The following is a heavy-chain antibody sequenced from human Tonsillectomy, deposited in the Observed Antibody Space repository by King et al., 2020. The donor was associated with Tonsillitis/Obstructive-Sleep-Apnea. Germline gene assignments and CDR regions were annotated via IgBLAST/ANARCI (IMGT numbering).Heavy chain of an antibody. CDR2: RSYLCRP. CDR1: GGSVSSGSSS. Sequence: VPLQQSGPGLVNPSEPLSLTCTVSGGSVSSGSSSWSWLRQPPGNGLAWIGSRSYLCRPNSHPSLKSGVPIYVDPSPNQFSLKLSSVTAADTAVYYCARDVRGWGWSHREYWGQGTLVTVSS. D-gene: IGHD7-27*01. CDR3: ARDVRGWGWSHREY. J-gene: IGHJ4*02. V-gene: IGHV4-61*01.